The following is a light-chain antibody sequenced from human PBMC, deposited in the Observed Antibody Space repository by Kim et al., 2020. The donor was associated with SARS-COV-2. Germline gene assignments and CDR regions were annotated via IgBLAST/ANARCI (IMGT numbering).Light chain of an antibody. CDR1: QSIGTD. J-gene: IGKJ1*01. V-gene: IGKV3-11*01. CDR3: QQRNKRPRT. Sequence: LSPGERSTLPCRASQSIGTDLGWYQQKPGQTPRLFIYDASNRAPGIPARFSGSGSGTDFTLTVSSLEPEDSAVYYCQQRNKRPRTFGQGTKVDIK. CDR2: DAS.